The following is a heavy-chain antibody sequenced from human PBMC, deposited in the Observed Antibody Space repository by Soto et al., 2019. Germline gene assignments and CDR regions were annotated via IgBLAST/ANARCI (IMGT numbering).Heavy chain of an antibody. J-gene: IGHJ5*02. V-gene: IGHV1-46*01. CDR3: ARDHSISSSGAWWLDP. CDR2: INPYGTIT. CDR1: GYIFTSNW. D-gene: IGHD2-21*01. Sequence: QVQLVQSGTEVKKPGASVTISCMASGYIFTSNWIHWVRRAPGQGLEWMGVINPYGTITKYAPKFQGRVTMTSDPSTSTIYMDLSSLTSEDTAVYYCARDHSISSSGAWWLDPWGQGTLVTVSS.